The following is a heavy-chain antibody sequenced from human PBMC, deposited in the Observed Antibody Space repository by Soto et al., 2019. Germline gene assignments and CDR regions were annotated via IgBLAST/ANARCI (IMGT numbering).Heavy chain of an antibody. D-gene: IGHD2-2*01. CDR2: ISAYNGNT. Sequence: QVQLVQSGAEVKKPGASVKVSCKASGYTFTSYGISWVRQAPGQGLEWMGWISAYNGNTNYAQKLQGRVTMTTDTSTSTAYMELRSLRSDDTAVYYCARDPSYQLLSAHYYYGMDVWGQGTTVTVSS. CDR3: ARDPSYQLLSAHYYYGMDV. V-gene: IGHV1-18*01. J-gene: IGHJ6*02. CDR1: GYTFTSYG.